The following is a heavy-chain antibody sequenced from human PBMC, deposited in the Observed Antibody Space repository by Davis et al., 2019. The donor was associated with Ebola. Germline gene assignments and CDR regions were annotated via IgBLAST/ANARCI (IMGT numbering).Heavy chain of an antibody. CDR1: GYTFTNYG. Sequence: AASVKVSCKASGYTFTNYGISWVRQAPGQGLEWMGWISAHNGNPNYAQKFQGRVTMTTDTSTSTAYMELRSLRSDDTAVYYCARDGAGSSGLWGQGTLVTVSS. D-gene: IGHD6-19*01. J-gene: IGHJ4*02. CDR3: ARDGAGSSGL. V-gene: IGHV1-18*01. CDR2: ISAHNGNP.